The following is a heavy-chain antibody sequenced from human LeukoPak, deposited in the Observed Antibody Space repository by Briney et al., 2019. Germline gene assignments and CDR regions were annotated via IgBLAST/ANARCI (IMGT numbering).Heavy chain of an antibody. CDR3: ARDCSGGSCYGYYYYGMDV. D-gene: IGHD2-15*01. V-gene: IGHV1-18*01. Sequence: ASVKVSCKASGYTFTSYGISWARQAPGQGLEWMGWISAYNGNTNYAQKLQGRVTMTTDTSTSTAYMELRSLRSDDTAVYYCARDCSGGSCYGYYYYGMDVWGQGTTVTVSS. CDR1: GYTFTSYG. CDR2: ISAYNGNT. J-gene: IGHJ6*02.